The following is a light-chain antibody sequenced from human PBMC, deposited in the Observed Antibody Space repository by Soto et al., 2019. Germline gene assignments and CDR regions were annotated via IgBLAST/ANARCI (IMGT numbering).Light chain of an antibody. Sequence: QSVLTQPPSVSAAPGQKVTISCSGSSSNIGNNYVSWYQQLPGTAPKLLIYDHNKRPSGIPDRFSGSKSGTSATLGITGLQTGDEADYYCATRDSGLSAVVFGGGTKLTVL. V-gene: IGLV1-51*01. CDR2: DHN. CDR3: ATRDSGLSAVV. CDR1: SSNIGNNY. J-gene: IGLJ2*01.